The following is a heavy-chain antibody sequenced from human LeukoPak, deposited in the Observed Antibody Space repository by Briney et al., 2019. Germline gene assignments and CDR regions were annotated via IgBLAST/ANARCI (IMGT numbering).Heavy chain of an antibody. Sequence: GGSLTLSCAASGFTFSSYAMSWVRQAPGKGLEWVSAISVSGGSTSYADSVKGRFTISRDNSKNTLYLQMNSLRAEDKAVYYCAKEVAARRRSIYYYYYMDVWAKETGVTVSS. J-gene: IGHJ6*03. V-gene: IGHV3-23*01. CDR1: GFTFSSYA. CDR2: ISVSGGST. D-gene: IGHD6-6*01. CDR3: AKEVAARRRSIYYYYYMDV.